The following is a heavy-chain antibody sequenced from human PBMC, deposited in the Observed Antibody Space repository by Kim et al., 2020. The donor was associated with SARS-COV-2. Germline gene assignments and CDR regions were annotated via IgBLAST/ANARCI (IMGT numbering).Heavy chain of an antibody. CDR3: AKRITVTYYFDY. CDR2: ISGGGGST. Sequence: GGSLRLSCAASGFTFSSSAMNWVRQAPGKGLEWVSVISGGGGSTYYADSVKGRFTISRDNSKNTLYLQMNSLRAEDTAVYYCAKRITVTYYFDYWGQGTRVTVSS. V-gene: IGHV3-23*01. CDR1: GFTFSSSA. D-gene: IGHD4-17*01. J-gene: IGHJ4*02.